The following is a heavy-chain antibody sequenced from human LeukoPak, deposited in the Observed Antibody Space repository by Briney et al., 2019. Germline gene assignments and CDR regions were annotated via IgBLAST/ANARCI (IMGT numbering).Heavy chain of an antibody. V-gene: IGHV3-30*02. J-gene: IGHJ4*02. CDR2: IRYGGSNK. CDR1: GFTFRDCW. Sequence: AGGSLRLSCAASGFTFRDCWMHGVRQAPGKGLEGVAFIRYGGSNKYYADSVKGRFTISRDNSKNTLYLQMNSLRAEDTAVYYCARSTIIAVDFDYWGQGTLVTVSS. D-gene: IGHD6-19*01. CDR3: ARSTIIAVDFDY.